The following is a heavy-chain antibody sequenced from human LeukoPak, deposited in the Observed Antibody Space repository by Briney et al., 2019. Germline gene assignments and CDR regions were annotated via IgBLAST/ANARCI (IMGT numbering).Heavy chain of an antibody. CDR1: GFTFSTYD. Sequence: PGGSLRLSCAASGFTFSTYDMHWVRQAPGKGLEWVAFIRYDGSNKYYADAVKGRFTISRDNSKNTLYLQMNSLRAEDTAVYYCAKNSSSWYYFDSWGQRTLVTVSS. J-gene: IGHJ4*02. V-gene: IGHV3-30*02. D-gene: IGHD6-13*01. CDR3: AKNSSSWYYFDS. CDR2: IRYDGSNK.